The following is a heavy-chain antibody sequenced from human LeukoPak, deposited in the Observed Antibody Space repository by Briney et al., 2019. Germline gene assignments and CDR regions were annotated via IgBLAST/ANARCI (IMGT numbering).Heavy chain of an antibody. Sequence: SGGSLRLSCAASGFTVSSNYMSWVRQAPGKGLEWVSVIYSGGSTYYADSVKGRFTISRDNSKNTLYLQMNSLRAEDTAVYYCAKGLGDGYCGGDWAEYFQHWGQGTLVTVSS. CDR1: GFTVSSNY. D-gene: IGHD2-21*02. J-gene: IGHJ1*01. V-gene: IGHV3-66*01. CDR3: AKGLGDGYCGGDWAEYFQH. CDR2: IYSGGST.